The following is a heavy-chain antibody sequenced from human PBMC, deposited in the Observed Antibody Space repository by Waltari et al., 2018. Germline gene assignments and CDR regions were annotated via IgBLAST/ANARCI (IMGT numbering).Heavy chain of an antibody. CDR1: GFTFEDYA. D-gene: IGHD1-26*01. V-gene: IGHV3-9*01. J-gene: IGHJ4*02. CDR3: AKGHSGSYGLDY. CDR2: ITWNSNNI. Sequence: EIQLVESGGGLAQPGRSLRLSCAASGFTFEDYAMHWVRQTPGKALEGVSGITWNSNNIGYADSVKGRFTISRDNAKKSLYLQMNSLRTEDTALYYCAKGHSGSYGLDYWGQGTPVTVSS.